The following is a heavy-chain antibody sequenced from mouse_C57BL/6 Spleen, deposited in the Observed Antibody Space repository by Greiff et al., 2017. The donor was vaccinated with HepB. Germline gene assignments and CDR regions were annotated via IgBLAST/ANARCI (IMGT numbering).Heavy chain of an antibody. CDR2: IRNKANGYTT. CDR1: GFTFTDYY. CDR3: ASSDYYGSSPYYFDY. D-gene: IGHD1-1*01. Sequence: EVHLVESGGGLVQPGGSLSLSCAASGFTFTDYYMSWVRQPPGKALEWLGFIRNKANGYTTEYSASVKGRFTISRDNSQSILYLQMNALRAEDIATYYCASSDYYGSSPYYFDYWGQGTTLTVSS. V-gene: IGHV7-3*01. J-gene: IGHJ2*01.